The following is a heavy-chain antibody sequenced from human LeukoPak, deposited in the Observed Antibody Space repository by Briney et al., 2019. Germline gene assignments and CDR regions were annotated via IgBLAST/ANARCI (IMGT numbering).Heavy chain of an antibody. CDR2: ISWNSGSI. V-gene: IGHV3-9*03. J-gene: IGHJ3*02. CDR3: AKDKGRLGPDAFDI. Sequence: GGSLRLPCAASGFTFDDYAMHWVRQAPGKGLEWVSGISWNSGSIGYADSVKGRFTISRDNAKNSLYLQMNSLRAEDMALYYCAKDKGRLGPDAFDIWGQGTMVTVSS. CDR1: GFTFDDYA. D-gene: IGHD1-26*01.